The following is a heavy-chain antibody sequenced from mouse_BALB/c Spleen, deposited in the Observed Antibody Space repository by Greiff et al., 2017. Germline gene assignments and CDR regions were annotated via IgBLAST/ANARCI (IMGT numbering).Heavy chain of an antibody. D-gene: IGHD1-1*01. CDR3: AREVNYGSLYWYFDV. J-gene: IGHJ1*01. CDR2: IWGDGST. V-gene: IGHV2-6-7*01. Sequence: VQGVESGPGLVAPSQSLSITCTVSGFSLTGYGVNWVRQPPGKGLEWLGMIWGDGSTDYNSALKSRLSISKDNSKSQVFLKMNSLQTDDTARYYCAREVNYGSLYWYFDVWGAGTTVTVSS. CDR1: GFSLTGYG.